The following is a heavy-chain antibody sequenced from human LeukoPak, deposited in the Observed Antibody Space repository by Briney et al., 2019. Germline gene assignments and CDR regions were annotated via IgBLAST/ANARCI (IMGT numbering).Heavy chain of an antibody. CDR2: ISGSGGST. J-gene: IGHJ4*02. V-gene: IGHV3-23*01. Sequence: RPGGSLRLSCAASGFTFSSYAMSWVRQAPGRGLECVSAISGSGGSTYYADSVKGRFTISRDNSKNTLYLQMNSLRAEDTAVYYWAKSRGGYNWNDRFDYWGQGTLVTVSS. D-gene: IGHD1-1*01. CDR1: GFTFSSYA. CDR3: AKSRGGYNWNDRFDY.